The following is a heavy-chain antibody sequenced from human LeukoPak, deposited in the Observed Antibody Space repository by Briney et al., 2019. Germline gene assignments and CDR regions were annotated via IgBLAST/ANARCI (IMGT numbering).Heavy chain of an antibody. CDR1: GFTFSSYS. V-gene: IGHV3-21*01. CDR3: ARDVLYYYGSGSSVGWFDP. Sequence: GGSLRLSCAASGFTFSSYSMNWVRQAPGKGLEWVSSISSSSSYIYYADSVKGRFTISRDNAENSLYLQMNSLRAEDTAVYYCARDVLYYYGSGSSVGWFDPWGQGTLVTVSS. CDR2: ISSSSSYI. D-gene: IGHD3-10*01. J-gene: IGHJ5*02.